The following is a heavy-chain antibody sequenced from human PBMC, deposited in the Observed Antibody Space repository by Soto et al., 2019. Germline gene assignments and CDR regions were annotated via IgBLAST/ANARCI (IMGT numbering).Heavy chain of an antibody. Sequence: GGSLRLSCAASGFTFSSYWMSWVRQAPGKGLEWVANIKQDGSEKYYVDSVKGRFTISRDNAKNSLYLQMNSLRAEDTAVYYCARGVYSSSSNYYYYGMDVWGQGTTVTVSS. J-gene: IGHJ6*02. V-gene: IGHV3-7*01. CDR2: IKQDGSEK. CDR3: ARGVYSSSSNYYYYGMDV. D-gene: IGHD6-6*01. CDR1: GFTFSSYW.